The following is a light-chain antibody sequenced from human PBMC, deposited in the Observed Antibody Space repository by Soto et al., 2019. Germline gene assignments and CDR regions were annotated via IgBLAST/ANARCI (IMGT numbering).Light chain of an antibody. Sequence: QSALAQPASVPGSPGQSITISCTGTSNDIGLYNYVSWYQQHPGRAPKLIIYVVSSRPSGISNRFSASKSGNTASLTISGLQAEDEADYYCASYARGSTLVVFGGGTKVTVL. V-gene: IGLV2-14*01. CDR3: ASYARGSTLVV. CDR1: SNDIGLYNY. CDR2: VVS. J-gene: IGLJ2*01.